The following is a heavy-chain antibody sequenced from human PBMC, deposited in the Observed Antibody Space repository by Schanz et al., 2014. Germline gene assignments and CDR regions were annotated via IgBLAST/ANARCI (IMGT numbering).Heavy chain of an antibody. V-gene: IGHV3-48*01. J-gene: IGHJ2*01. Sequence: ESGGGLVQPGGSLRLSCAASGFTFSSYSMNWVRQAPGKGLEWVSYISSSSSTRYYADSVKGRFTISRDNAKNTLYLQMNSLRAEDTAIYYCAKDAPYPFDLWGRGTLITVSS. CDR3: AKDAPYPFDL. CDR2: ISSSSSTR. CDR1: GFTFSSYS.